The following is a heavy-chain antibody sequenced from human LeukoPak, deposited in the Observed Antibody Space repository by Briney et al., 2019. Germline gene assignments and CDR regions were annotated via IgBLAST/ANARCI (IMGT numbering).Heavy chain of an antibody. D-gene: IGHD3-10*01. V-gene: IGHV3-11*01. CDR2: ISSSGSTI. CDR1: GFTFSDYY. CDR3: ARDRVPPTRENYYGSGSYYKPPLDY. Sequence: GGSLRLSCAASGFTFSDYYMSWIRQAPGKGLEWVSYISSSGSTIYYADSVKGRFTISRDNAKNSLYLQMNSLRAEDTAVYYCARDRVPPTRENYYGSGSYYKPPLDYWGQGTLATVSS. J-gene: IGHJ4*02.